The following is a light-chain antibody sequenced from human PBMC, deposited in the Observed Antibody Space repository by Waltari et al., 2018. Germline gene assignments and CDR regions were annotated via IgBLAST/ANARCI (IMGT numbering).Light chain of an antibody. V-gene: IGKV1D-8*02. Sequence: AIWSTQSPSLLSASTGYRVTISCRMSQVISSYLAWYQQKPGKAPQLLIYAASTLQSGVPSRFSGSGSGTDFTLTISCLQSEDFATYYCQQYYSFPLTFGGGTKVEIK. J-gene: IGKJ4*01. CDR3: QQYYSFPLT. CDR2: AAS. CDR1: QVISSY.